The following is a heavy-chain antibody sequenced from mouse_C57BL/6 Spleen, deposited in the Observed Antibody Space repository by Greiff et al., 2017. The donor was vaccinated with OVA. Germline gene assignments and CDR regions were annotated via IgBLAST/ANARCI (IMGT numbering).Heavy chain of an antibody. CDR3: TRDTGDDYDDYFDY. J-gene: IGHJ2*01. D-gene: IGHD2-4*01. CDR1: GFTFSSYA. Sequence: EVQLQQSGEGLVKPGGSLKLSCAASGFTFSSYAMSWVRQTPEKRLEWVAYISRGGDYIYYADTVKGRFTFSRDNARNTLYLQMSSLKSEDTAMYYWTRDTGDDYDDYFDYWGQGTTLTVSA. V-gene: IGHV5-9-1*02. CDR2: ISRGGDYI.